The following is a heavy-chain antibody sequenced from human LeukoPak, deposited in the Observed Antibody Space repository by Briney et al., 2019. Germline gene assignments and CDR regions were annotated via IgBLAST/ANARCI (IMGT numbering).Heavy chain of an antibody. CDR1: GFTFSSYA. D-gene: IGHD5/OR15-5a*01. CDR2: LSASGGLT. V-gene: IGHV3-23*01. J-gene: IGHJ6*03. CDR3: ASLPTAASYMDV. Sequence: GGSLRLSCAASGFTFSSYAMSWVRQAPGKGLEWVSGLSASGGLTYYSDSVKGRFTISRDNSKNTLYLQMNSLRADDTAVYYCASLPTAASYMDVWGKGTTVTVSS.